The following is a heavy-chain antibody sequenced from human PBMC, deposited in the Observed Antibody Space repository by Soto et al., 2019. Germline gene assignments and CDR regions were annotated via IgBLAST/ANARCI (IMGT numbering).Heavy chain of an antibody. J-gene: IGHJ6*02. D-gene: IGHD6-13*01. CDR3: AKRGYSISWYDYYYYAMDV. V-gene: IGHV1-8*01. Sequence: QVQLVQSGAEVKKPGASVKVSCKASGYTFTSYDLNWVRQAPGQGLEWMGWMNPNSGNTGYAQKFQGRVTMTSITSISAAYMELSILRSEDTAVYCCAKRGYSISWYDYYYYAMDVWGHGTTFTVSS. CDR2: MNPNSGNT. CDR1: GYTFTSYD.